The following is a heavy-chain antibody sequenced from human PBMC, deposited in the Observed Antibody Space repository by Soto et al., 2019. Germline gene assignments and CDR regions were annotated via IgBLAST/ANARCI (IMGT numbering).Heavy chain of an antibody. J-gene: IGHJ6*02. CDR3: AKDGDYYYYGMDV. Sequence: QVQLVESGGGVVQPGRSLRLSCAASGFTFSTYGMHWVRQAPGKGLEWVAVTSYDGSNKYYADSVKGRFAISRDNSKNTLYLQMNSLGAEDTAVYYCAKDGDYYYYGMDVWGQGTTVTVSS. V-gene: IGHV3-30*18. CDR2: TSYDGSNK. D-gene: IGHD4-17*01. CDR1: GFTFSTYG.